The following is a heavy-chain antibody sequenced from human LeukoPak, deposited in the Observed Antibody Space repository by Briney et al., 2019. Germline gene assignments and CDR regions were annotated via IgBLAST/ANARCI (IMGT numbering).Heavy chain of an antibody. CDR1: GYTFTTYG. Sequence: SVKVSCKASGYTFTTYGIIWVRQAPGQGLEWMGWISTYNAKTKYAQNLQGRVAMTTDTSTSTVYMELRSLTSDDTAVYYCARDTGSNCFDPWGQGTLVTVAS. J-gene: IGHJ5*02. D-gene: IGHD1-26*01. CDR2: ISTYNAKT. V-gene: IGHV1-18*01. CDR3: ARDTGSNCFDP.